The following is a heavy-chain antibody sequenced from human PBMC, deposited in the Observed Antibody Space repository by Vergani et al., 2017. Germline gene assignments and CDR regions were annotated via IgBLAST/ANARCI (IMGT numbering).Heavy chain of an antibody. J-gene: IGHJ6*02. Sequence: EVQLVESGGGLVKPGGSLRLSCAASGFTFSSYSMNWVRQAPGKGLEWVSSISSSSSYIYYADSVKGRFTISRDNSKNTLYLQMNSLRAEDTAVYYCAKDGCSSTSCYNGMDVWGQGTTVTVSS. CDR1: GFTFSSYS. D-gene: IGHD2-2*01. CDR2: ISSSSSYI. CDR3: AKDGCSSTSCYNGMDV. V-gene: IGHV3-21*01.